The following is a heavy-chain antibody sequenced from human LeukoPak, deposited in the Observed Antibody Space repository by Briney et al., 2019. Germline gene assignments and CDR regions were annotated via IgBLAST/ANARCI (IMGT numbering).Heavy chain of an antibody. CDR2: IIPIFGTA. V-gene: IGHV1-69*05. Sequence: SVKVSCKASVGTFSSYAISWVRQAPGQGLEWMGGIIPIFGTANYAQKFQGRVTITTDESTSTAYMELSSLRSEDTAVYYCARDPDNYYDSSGYYRSNGIWGQGTMVTVSS. J-gene: IGHJ3*02. D-gene: IGHD3-22*01. CDR3: ARDPDNYYDSSGYYRSNGI. CDR1: VGTFSSYA.